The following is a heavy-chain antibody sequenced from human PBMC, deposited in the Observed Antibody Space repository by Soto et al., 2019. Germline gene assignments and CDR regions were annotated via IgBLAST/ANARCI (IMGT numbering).Heavy chain of an antibody. CDR2: IYHSGST. J-gene: IGHJ4*02. Sequence: PSETLRQTGAYADSANSGGGCSWSWIRQPPGKGLEWIGYIYHSGSTYYNPSLKSRVTISVDRSKNQFSLKLSSVTAADTAAYYCVRVPDRWGRGTLLTISS. CDR3: VRVPDR. V-gene: IGHV4-30-2*01. CDR1: DSANSGGGCS.